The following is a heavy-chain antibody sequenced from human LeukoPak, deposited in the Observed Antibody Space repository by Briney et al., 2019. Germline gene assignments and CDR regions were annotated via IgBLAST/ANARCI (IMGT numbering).Heavy chain of an antibody. J-gene: IGHJ5*02. CDR3: ASGWKRVTRLPLPFDP. V-gene: IGHV3-30-3*01. CDR1: GFTFSSYA. CDR2: ISYDGSNK. D-gene: IGHD4-23*01. Sequence: GGSLRLSCAASGFTFSSYAMHWVRQAPGKGLEWVAVISYDGSNKYYADSVKGRFTISRDNSKNTLYLQMNSLRAEDTAVYYCASGWKRVTRLPLPFDPWGQGTLVTVSS.